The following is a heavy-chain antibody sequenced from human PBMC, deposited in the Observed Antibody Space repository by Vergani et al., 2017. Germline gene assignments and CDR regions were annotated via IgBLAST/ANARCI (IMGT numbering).Heavy chain of an antibody. CDR3: ARVNTETNGHLYYYYYRDV. V-gene: IGHV4-34*01. J-gene: IGHJ6*03. D-gene: IGHD4-11*01. CDR2: IDHTGRP. Sequence: QVQLQQWGGGLLKPSETLSLTCVVNGGSFTSYHWRWIRQSPGEGLEWVGDIDHTGRPDYNPSLKSRLTMSVDKSRNQFSLTLNSVTATDTAIYFCARVNTETNGHLYYYYYRDVWGQGTAVTVS. CDR1: GGSFTSYH.